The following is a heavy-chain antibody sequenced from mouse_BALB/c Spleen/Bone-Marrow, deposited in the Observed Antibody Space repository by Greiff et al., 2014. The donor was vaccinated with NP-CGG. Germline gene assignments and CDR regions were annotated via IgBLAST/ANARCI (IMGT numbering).Heavy chain of an antibody. CDR2: ISYSGNT. V-gene: IGHV3-8*02. CDR3: ARGTGYYFDY. Sequence: EVQLQQSGPSLVKPSQTLSLTCSVTGDSITNAYWNWIRKFPGNKIDYMGYISYSGNTYYNPSLKSRISITRDTSKNQFYLQLNSVTTEDIATYFCARGTGYYFDYWGQGTTLTVSS. J-gene: IGHJ2*01. D-gene: IGHD3-3*01. CDR1: GDSITNAY.